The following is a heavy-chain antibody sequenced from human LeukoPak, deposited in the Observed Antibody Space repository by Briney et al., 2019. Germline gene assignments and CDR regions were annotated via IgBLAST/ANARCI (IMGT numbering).Heavy chain of an antibody. D-gene: IGHD3-10*01. J-gene: IGHJ4*02. CDR2: ISSSSSYI. Sequence: GGSLRLSCAASGFTFSSYSMNWVRQAPGKGLEWVSSISSSSSYIYYADSVKGRFTISRDNAKNSLYLQMNSLRAEDTAVYYCARYTVRGVSGGLFDYWAQGTLVTVSS. V-gene: IGHV3-21*01. CDR1: GFTFSSYS. CDR3: ARYTVRGVSGGLFDY.